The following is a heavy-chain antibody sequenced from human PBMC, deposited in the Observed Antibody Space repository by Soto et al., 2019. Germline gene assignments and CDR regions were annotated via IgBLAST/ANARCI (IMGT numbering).Heavy chain of an antibody. Sequence: SGPTLVNPTQTLTLTCTFSGFSLSTGGVAVGWIRQPPGKALEWLALIYWNDDKLYSPSLKTRLTVTKDTSKNQVVLTMTNVGPVDTATYYCAHKLRYLDPMDVWGQGTTVTVSS. CDR2: IYWNDDK. D-gene: IGHD3-9*01. J-gene: IGHJ6*02. CDR3: AHKLRYLDPMDV. V-gene: IGHV2-5*01. CDR1: GFSLSTGGVA.